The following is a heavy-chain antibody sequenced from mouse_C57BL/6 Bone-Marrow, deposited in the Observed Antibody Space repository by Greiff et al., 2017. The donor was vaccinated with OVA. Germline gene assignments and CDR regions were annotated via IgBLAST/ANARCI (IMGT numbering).Heavy chain of an antibody. CDR2: INPSSGYT. D-gene: IGHD1-1*01. Sequence: VQLQQSGAELAKPGASVKLSCKVSGYTFTSYWMHWVKQRPGQGLEWIGYINPSSGYTKYNQKFKDKATLTADKSSSTAYMQLSSLTYEDSAVYYCASPYYGYYFDYWGQGTTLTVSS. CDR3: ASPYYGYYFDY. CDR1: GYTFTSYW. V-gene: IGHV1-7*01. J-gene: IGHJ2*01.